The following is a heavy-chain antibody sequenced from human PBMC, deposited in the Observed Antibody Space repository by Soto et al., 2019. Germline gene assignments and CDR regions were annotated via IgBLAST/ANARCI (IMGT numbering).Heavy chain of an antibody. J-gene: IGHJ5*02. CDR1: GGSISSGNSYS. Sequence: SETLSLTCAVSGGSISSGNSYSWSWIRQPPGKGLEWIGSISHTGSTSYNPSLKGRVTMSVDKSKNQFSLKLSSVTAADMAVYYRARAVAPYLGTWFDPWGQGTLVTVSS. CDR3: ARAVAPYLGTWFDP. D-gene: IGHD3-16*01. V-gene: IGHV4-30-2*01. CDR2: ISHTGST.